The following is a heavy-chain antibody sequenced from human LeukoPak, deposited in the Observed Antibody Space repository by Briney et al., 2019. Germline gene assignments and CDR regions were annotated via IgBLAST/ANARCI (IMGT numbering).Heavy chain of an antibody. V-gene: IGHV1-18*01. J-gene: IGHJ5*02. CDR2: ISPYNGNT. CDR1: GYTFTIYG. CDR3: ARSGTAYCNGGSCYGSKFDP. D-gene: IGHD2-15*01. Sequence: VASVKVSCKASGYTFTIYGITWVRQAPGHGLEWMGWISPYNGNTNYAQNLQGRVPMTTDTSTSTAYMELRSLQSDDTAVYYCARSGTAYCNGGSCYGSKFDPWGQGTLVTVSS.